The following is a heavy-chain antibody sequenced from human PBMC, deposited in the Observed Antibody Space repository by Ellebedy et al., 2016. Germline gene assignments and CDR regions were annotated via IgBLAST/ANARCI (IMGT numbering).Heavy chain of an antibody. Sequence: ASVKVSCKASGYTFTSYYMHWVRQAPGQGLEWMGIINPSGGSTSYAQKLQGRVTMTRDTSTSTVYMELSSLRSEDTAVYYCAREAAAGTHDYWGQGTLVTVSS. J-gene: IGHJ4*02. CDR1: GYTFTSYY. CDR3: AREAAAGTHDY. CDR2: INPSGGST. V-gene: IGHV1-46*04. D-gene: IGHD6-13*01.